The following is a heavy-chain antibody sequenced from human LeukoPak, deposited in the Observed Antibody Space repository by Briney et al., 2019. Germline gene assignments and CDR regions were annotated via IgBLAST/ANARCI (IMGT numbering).Heavy chain of an antibody. D-gene: IGHD6-19*01. Sequence: SETLSLTCAVYGGSFSGYYWSWIRQPPGKGLEWIGEINHSGSTNYNASLKSRVTISVDTSKNQFSLKLSSVTAADTAVYYRARGHIAVAGIAYYFDYWGQGTRVTVSS. CDR3: ARGHIAVAGIAYYFDY. V-gene: IGHV4-34*01. CDR2: INHSGST. J-gene: IGHJ4*02. CDR1: GGSFSGYY.